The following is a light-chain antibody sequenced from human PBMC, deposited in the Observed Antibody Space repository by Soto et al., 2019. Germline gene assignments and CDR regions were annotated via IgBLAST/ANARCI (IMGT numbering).Light chain of an antibody. CDR2: EVI. Sequence: QSALTQPASVSGSPGQSITISCTGTSSDVGAYDFVSWYQQHPDKAPKLMSYEVIYRPSGVSNRFSGSKSVNTATLTISRLQAEDEGDYYCSSYTTSSTRVFGTGTKVTVL. CDR3: SSYTTSSTRV. V-gene: IGLV2-14*03. CDR1: SSDVGAYDF. J-gene: IGLJ1*01.